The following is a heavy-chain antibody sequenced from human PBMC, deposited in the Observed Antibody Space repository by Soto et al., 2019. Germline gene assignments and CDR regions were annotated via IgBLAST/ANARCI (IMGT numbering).Heavy chain of an antibody. CDR2: ISTYNGNT. D-gene: IGHD6-13*01. J-gene: IGHJ4*02. Sequence: QVQLVQSGAEVTKPGALVKVSCRASGYTFTDYAITWVRQAPGQGPEWMGWISTYNGNTDYAQKFQGRVTLTRDTSTSTASMELKSLESDDTAMYYCARKRLKAAGGIVQFDYWGQGTLVTVSS. CDR1: GYTFTDYA. V-gene: IGHV1-18*04. CDR3: ARKRLKAAGGIVQFDY.